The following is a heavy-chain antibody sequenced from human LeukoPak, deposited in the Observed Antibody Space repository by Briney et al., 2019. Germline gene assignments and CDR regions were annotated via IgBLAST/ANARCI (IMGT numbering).Heavy chain of an antibody. J-gene: IGHJ4*02. D-gene: IGHD3-3*01. CDR3: ASLVGGYYPPVEAFDV. V-gene: IGHV3-74*01. CDR1: GFSFRSCW. CDR2: INGDGSTT. Sequence: GGSLRLSCAASGFSFRSCWMHWVRQAPGKELVWVSRINGDGSTTNYADSVRGRFTISRDNAKNTLYLQMNSLRADDSAVYFCASLVGGYYPPVEAFDVWGQGTLVTVSS.